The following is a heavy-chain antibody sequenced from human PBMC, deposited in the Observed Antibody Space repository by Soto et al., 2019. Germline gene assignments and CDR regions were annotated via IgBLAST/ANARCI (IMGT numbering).Heavy chain of an antibody. D-gene: IGHD2-2*01. CDR3: TTRDQGRFDH. V-gene: IGHV1-69*06. CDR2: IIPFFDST. J-gene: IGHJ4*02. Sequence: QVQLVQSGAEGKRPGSSVKVSCTPSGGTFNTLSINWVRQAPGQGLEWMGAIIPFFDSTNYAQKFQDRVTITADKSLGTAYMGLTSLRSDDTAVYYCTTRDQGRFDHWGQGTPLTVSS. CDR1: GGTFNTLS.